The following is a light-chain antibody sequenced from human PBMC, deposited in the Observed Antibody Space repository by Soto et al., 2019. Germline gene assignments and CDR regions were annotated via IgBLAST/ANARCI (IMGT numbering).Light chain of an antibody. V-gene: IGLV8-61*01. J-gene: IGLJ3*02. Sequence: QTVVTQEPSLSVSPGGTVTLTCGLSSDSVSTSYYPSWYQQTPGQAPRTLIYSTNTRSSGVPDRFSGSILGNKAALTITGAQADDESDYYCVLYMNSGTLFGGGTKLTVL. CDR3: VLYMNSGTL. CDR1: SDSVSTSYY. CDR2: STN.